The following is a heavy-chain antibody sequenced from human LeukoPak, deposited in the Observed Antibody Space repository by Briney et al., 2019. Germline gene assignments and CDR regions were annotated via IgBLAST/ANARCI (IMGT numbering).Heavy chain of an antibody. Sequence: SETLSLTCTVSGGSISNYYWSWIRQPPTKGLECIGYIYYSGSTNYNPSLKSRVTISVDTSKNQFSLKLGSVTAADTAVYYCARIIIGSGRSEGTNWFDPWGQGTLVTVS. V-gene: IGHV4-59*01. CDR1: GGSISNYY. D-gene: IGHD6-19*01. CDR3: ARIIIGSGRSEGTNWFDP. J-gene: IGHJ5*02. CDR2: IYYSGST.